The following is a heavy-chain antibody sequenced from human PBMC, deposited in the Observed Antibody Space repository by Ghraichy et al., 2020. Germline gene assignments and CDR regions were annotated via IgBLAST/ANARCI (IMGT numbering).Heavy chain of an antibody. CDR1: GGSISSSSYY. V-gene: IGHV4-39*01. Sequence: SETLSLTCTVSGGSISSSSYYWGWIRQPPGKGLEWIGSIYYSGSTYYNPSLKSRVTISVDTSKNQFSLKVSSVTAADTAVYYCARHLFDRIAVAGDYFDYWGQGTLVTVSS. CDR2: IYYSGST. CDR3: ARHLFDRIAVAGDYFDY. D-gene: IGHD6-19*01. J-gene: IGHJ4*02.